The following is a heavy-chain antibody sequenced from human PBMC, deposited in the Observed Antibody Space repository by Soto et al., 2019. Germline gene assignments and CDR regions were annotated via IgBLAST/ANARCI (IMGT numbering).Heavy chain of an antibody. CDR2: INPNGGVT. CDR1: GDTFNDYY. D-gene: IGHD5-12*01. V-gene: IGHV1-2*04. CDR3: ARESGGATATLDYYYFYMDV. Sequence: QVQLVQSGAEVKKPGASVTVSCRSSGDTFNDYYIHWVRQAPGQGLEWMGWINPNGGVTKNAQKFKGWVHSTRDTSIRTVYMQLSRLRSDDTAVYYCARESGGATATLDYYYFYMDVWGTGTTVTVSS. J-gene: IGHJ6*03.